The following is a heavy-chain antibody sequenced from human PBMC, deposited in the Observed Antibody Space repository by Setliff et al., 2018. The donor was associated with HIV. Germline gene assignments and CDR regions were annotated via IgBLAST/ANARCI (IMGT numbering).Heavy chain of an antibody. CDR3: AREIVVVVATTDSFDI. Sequence: PGGSLRLSCAASGFTFGSYWMSWVRQAPGQGLGYVAHIKGDGSKTKYVDSVRGRFTISRDNAKKSLYLQMNSLRAEDTAVYYCAREIVVVVATTDSFDIWGQGTMVTVSS. D-gene: IGHD2-15*01. V-gene: IGHV3-7*03. CDR2: IKGDGSKT. CDR1: GFTFGSYW. J-gene: IGHJ3*02.